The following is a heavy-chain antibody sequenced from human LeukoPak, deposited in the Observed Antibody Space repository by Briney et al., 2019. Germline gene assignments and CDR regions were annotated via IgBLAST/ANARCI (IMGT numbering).Heavy chain of an antibody. CDR3: AKDGGDYSYYFDY. D-gene: IGHD4-11*01. CDR1: GFTFDDYA. J-gene: IGHJ4*02. CDR2: ISWNSGSI. V-gene: IGHV3-9*01. Sequence: GGSLRLSCAASGFTFDDYAMHWVRQAPGKGLEWVSGISWNSGSIGYADSVKGRFTISRDNAKNSLYLQMNSLRAEDTALYYCAKDGGDYSYYFDYWGQGTLVTVSS.